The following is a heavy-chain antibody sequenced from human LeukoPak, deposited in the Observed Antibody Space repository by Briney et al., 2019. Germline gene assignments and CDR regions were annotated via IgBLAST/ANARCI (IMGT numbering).Heavy chain of an antibody. Sequence: SETLSLTCTVSGGSISISSYYWGWLRQPPGKGLEWIGYIYYSGSTNYHPSLKSRVTLSVDTSKKQFSLKLSSVTAADTAMYYCARGLLVGNTGYYFDYWGQGTLVTVSS. V-gene: IGHV4-61*05. CDR2: IYYSGST. CDR3: ARGLLVGNTGYYFDY. J-gene: IGHJ4*02. CDR1: GGSISISSYY. D-gene: IGHD1-26*01.